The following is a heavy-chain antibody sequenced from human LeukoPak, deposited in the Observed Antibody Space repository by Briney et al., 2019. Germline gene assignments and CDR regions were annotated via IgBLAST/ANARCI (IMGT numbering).Heavy chain of an antibody. Sequence: GGSLRLSCEASEFTFSTYSINWVRQAPGKGLEWVSSISGSSSSIYYKESVRGRFTISRDNFKNSVYLQMNSLRAEDTAVYYCARFVANWNPGGMDVWGQGTTVTVSS. CDR2: ISGSSSSI. CDR1: EFTFSTYS. CDR3: ARFVANWNPGGMDV. D-gene: IGHD1-20*01. V-gene: IGHV3-21*01. J-gene: IGHJ6*02.